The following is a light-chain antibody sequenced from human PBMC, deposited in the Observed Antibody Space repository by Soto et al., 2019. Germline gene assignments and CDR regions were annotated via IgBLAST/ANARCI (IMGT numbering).Light chain of an antibody. CDR1: QSVSSSY. Sequence: EIVLTQSPGTLSLSPGERATLSCRASQSVSSSYLAWYQQKPGQAPRLLIYDTSTRASGVPDRFSGSGSGTEFTLTISSLQPEDSATYYCLQHHTYPRTFGQGTKVDIK. CDR3: LQHHTYPRT. CDR2: DTS. J-gene: IGKJ1*01. V-gene: IGKV3-20*01.